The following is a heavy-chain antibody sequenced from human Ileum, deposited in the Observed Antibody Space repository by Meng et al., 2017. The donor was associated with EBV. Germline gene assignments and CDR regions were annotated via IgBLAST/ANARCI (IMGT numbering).Heavy chain of an antibody. CDR1: GGSISSGGYY. V-gene: IGHV4-30-4*01. J-gene: IGHJ4*02. CDR3: ARGGDTSGYSLDY. D-gene: IGHD3-22*01. CDR2: IYKSGST. Sequence: QVRLQEPGPGLVKPSQTLSLTCAVSGGSISSGGYYWSWIRQPPGKGLEWIGYIYKSGSTYYNPSLTSRVTISVDTSKNQFFLKLGSVTAADTGVYYCARGGDTSGYSLDYWGQGILVTVSS.